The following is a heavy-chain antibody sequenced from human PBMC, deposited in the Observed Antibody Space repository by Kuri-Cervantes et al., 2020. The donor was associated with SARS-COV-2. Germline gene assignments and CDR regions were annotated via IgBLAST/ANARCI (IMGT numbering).Heavy chain of an antibody. CDR1: GGSISSGSYY. CDR2: IYTSGST. J-gene: IGHJ5*02. CDR3: ARAPSFDP. V-gene: IGHV4-61*02. Sequence: SETLSLTCTVSGGSISSGSYYWSWIRQPAGKGLEWIGRIYTSGSTYYNPSLKSRVTISVDTSKNQFSLKLSSVTAADTAVYYCARAPSFDPWGQGTLVTVSS.